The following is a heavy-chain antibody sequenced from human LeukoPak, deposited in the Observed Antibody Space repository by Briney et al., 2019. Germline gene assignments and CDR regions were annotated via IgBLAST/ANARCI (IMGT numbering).Heavy chain of an antibody. V-gene: IGHV3-30-3*01. Sequence: GGSLRLSCAASGFTFSSYAMHWVRQAPGKGLEWVAVISYDGSNKYYADSVKGRFTIFRDNSKNTLYLQMNSLRAEDTAVYYCARDRHSSSWYYFDYWGQGTLVTVSS. D-gene: IGHD6-13*01. CDR1: GFTFSSYA. CDR2: ISYDGSNK. CDR3: ARDRHSSSWYYFDY. J-gene: IGHJ4*02.